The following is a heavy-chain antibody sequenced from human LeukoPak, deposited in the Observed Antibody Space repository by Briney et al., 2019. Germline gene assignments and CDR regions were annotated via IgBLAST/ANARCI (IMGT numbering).Heavy chain of an antibody. J-gene: IGHJ4*02. CDR3: ARGVEPLAANTLAY. CDR2: LYSDGNT. Sequence: GGSPRLSCAASGFTVITNDMTWVRQAPGKGLKWVSVLYSDGNTKYADSVQGRFTISRDNSKNTLYLEMNSLSPDDTAVYYCARGVEPLAANTLAYWGQGTLVTVSS. D-gene: IGHD1-14*01. CDR1: GFTVITND. V-gene: IGHV3-53*01.